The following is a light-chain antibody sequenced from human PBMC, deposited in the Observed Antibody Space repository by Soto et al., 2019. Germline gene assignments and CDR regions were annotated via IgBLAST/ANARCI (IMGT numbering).Light chain of an antibody. Sequence: QSALTQPASVSGSPGQSITISCTGSSSDVGGYNYVSWYQQLPGTAPKLLIYDSATRPSGIPGRFSGSKSGTSATLGITGLQTGDEAEYYCGVWDRSLTTYVFGPGTKVTVL. CDR2: DSA. V-gene: IGLV1-51*01. CDR3: GVWDRSLTTYV. J-gene: IGLJ1*01. CDR1: SSDVGGYNY.